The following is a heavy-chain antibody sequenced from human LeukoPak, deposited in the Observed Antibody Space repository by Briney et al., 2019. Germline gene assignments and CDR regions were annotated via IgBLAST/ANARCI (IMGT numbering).Heavy chain of an antibody. D-gene: IGHD3/OR15-3a*01. Sequence: GGSLRLSCAASGFTFSSYLLSWVRQAPGKGLECVATIKQDGSDKYYVDSVKGRFTISRDDAKNSLFLQMNSLRAEDTAVYYCARGTGIFEYWGQGTLVTVSS. J-gene: IGHJ4*02. CDR2: IKQDGSDK. V-gene: IGHV3-7*01. CDR3: ARGTGIFEY. CDR1: GFTFSSYL.